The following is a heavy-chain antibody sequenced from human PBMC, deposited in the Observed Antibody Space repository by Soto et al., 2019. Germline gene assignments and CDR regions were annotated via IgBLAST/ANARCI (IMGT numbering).Heavy chain of an antibody. Sequence: EVQLLESGGGLVQPGGSLRLSCAASGFTFSVFAMSWVRQPPGKGLELVSTISGRGENTYYADSVKGRFTISRDNSKNTLNLQMNSLRGEDTAVYYCAKDRGTGDYGVNAVDIWGQGTMVTVAS. D-gene: IGHD7-27*01. V-gene: IGHV3-23*01. CDR3: AKDRGTGDYGVNAVDI. J-gene: IGHJ3*02. CDR1: GFTFSVFA. CDR2: ISGRGENT.